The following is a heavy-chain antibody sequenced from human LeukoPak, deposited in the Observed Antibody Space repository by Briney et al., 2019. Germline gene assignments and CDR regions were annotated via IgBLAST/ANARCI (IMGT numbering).Heavy chain of an antibody. J-gene: IGHJ6*03. V-gene: IGHV3-7*01. CDR2: IKQDGSEK. CDR3: ARVTYFYYMDV. Sequence: GGSLRLSCAASGFTFSSYVMSWVRQAPGKGLEWVANIKQDGSEKYYVDSVKGRFTISRDNAKNSLYLQMNSLRAEDTAVYYCARVTYFYYMDVWGKGTTVTVSS. CDR1: GFTFSSYV. D-gene: IGHD3-10*01.